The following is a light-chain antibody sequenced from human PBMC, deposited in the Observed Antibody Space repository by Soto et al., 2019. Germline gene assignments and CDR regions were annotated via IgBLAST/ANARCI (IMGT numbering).Light chain of an antibody. CDR1: QSVASN. V-gene: IGKV3-15*01. CDR2: GTS. CDR3: QHYNNWPIT. J-gene: IGKJ5*01. Sequence: EIVMTQSPASLSLSPGESVTLSCMASQSVASNLAWYQQKPGQAPRLLIYGTSTRATGVPARFSGSGSGTDFTLTISSLQAADFAVYHCQHYNNWPITFGQGTRLEI.